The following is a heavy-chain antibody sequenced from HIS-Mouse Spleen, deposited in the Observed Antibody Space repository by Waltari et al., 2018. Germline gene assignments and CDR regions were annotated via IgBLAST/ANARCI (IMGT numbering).Heavy chain of an antibody. CDR2: IWYDGSNK. Sequence: MHWVRQAPGKGLEWVAVIWYDGSNKYYADSVKGRFTISRDNSKNTLYLQMNSLRAEDTAVYYCAKGGGYCSGGSCYYFDYWGQGTLVTVSS. D-gene: IGHD2-15*01. CDR3: AKGGGYCSGGSCYYFDY. J-gene: IGHJ4*02. V-gene: IGHV3-33*06.